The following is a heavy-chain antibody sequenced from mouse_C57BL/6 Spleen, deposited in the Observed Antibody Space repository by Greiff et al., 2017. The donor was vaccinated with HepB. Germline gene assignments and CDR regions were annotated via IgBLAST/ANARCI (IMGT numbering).Heavy chain of an antibody. Sequence: VQLQQPGAELVRPGSSVKLSCKASGYTFTSYWMHWVKQRPIQGLEWIGNIDPSDSETHYNQKFKDKATLTVDKSSSTAYMQLSSLTSEDSAVYYCARWQGDYDGFAYWGQGTLVTVSA. D-gene: IGHD2-4*01. J-gene: IGHJ3*01. CDR3: ARWQGDYDGFAY. CDR2: IDPSDSET. V-gene: IGHV1-52*01. CDR1: GYTFTSYW.